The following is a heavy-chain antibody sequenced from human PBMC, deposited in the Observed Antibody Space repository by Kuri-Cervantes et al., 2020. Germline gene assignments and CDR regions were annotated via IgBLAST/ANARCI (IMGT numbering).Heavy chain of an antibody. CDR3: ARDSNSGSYYRFDY. J-gene: IGHJ4*02. CDR2: ISSSSSTI. D-gene: IGHD1-26*01. V-gene: IGHV3-48*01. Sequence: GGSLRLSCAASGFTFSSYSMNWVRQAPGKGLEWVSYISSSSSTIYYADSVKGRFTISRDNAKNSLYLQMNSLRAEDTAVYYCARDSNSGSYYRFDYWGQGTLVTVSS. CDR1: GFTFSSYS.